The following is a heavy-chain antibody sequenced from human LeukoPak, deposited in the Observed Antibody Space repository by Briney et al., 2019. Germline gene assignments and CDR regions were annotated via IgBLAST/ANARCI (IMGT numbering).Heavy chain of an antibody. Sequence: SETLSLTCTVSGGSMITDTFYWVWIRQPPGKGLEWIANMYYNGGGTQYNRSLTNRVTTSVDTSKNQFFLNLRSVTAADTAVYYCTRRTYSTYMDVWGQGTTVTVSS. CDR1: GGSMITDTFY. J-gene: IGHJ6*03. D-gene: IGHD1-7*01. CDR2: MYYNGGGT. V-gene: IGHV4-39*01. CDR3: TRRTYSTYMDV.